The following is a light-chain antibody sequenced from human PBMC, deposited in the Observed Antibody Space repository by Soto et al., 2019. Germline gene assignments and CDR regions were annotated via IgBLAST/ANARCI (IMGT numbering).Light chain of an antibody. Sequence: QSALTQPRSVSRSPGQSVTISCTGTSSDVGGYDFVSWYQHHPGKAPKLLIYDVTKRPSGVPNRFSGSKSDNTASLTISGLQTEDEAVYYCCSYASTFVYVFGPGTKLTVL. CDR1: SSDVGGYDF. CDR2: DVT. CDR3: CSYASTFVYV. V-gene: IGLV2-11*01. J-gene: IGLJ1*01.